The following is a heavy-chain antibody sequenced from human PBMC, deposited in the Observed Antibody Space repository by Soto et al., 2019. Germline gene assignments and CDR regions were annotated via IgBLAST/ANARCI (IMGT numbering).Heavy chain of an antibody. V-gene: IGHV1-8*01. CDR1: GYTFTSYD. D-gene: IGHD3-3*01. CDR2: MNPNSGNT. Sequence: ASVKVSCKASGYTFTSYDINWVRQATGQGLEWMGWMNPNSGNTGYAQKFQGRVTMTRNTSISTAYMELSSLRSEDTAVYYCARGLVFWSGYYLSGYYMDVWGKGTTVTVSS. J-gene: IGHJ6*03. CDR3: ARGLVFWSGYYLSGYYMDV.